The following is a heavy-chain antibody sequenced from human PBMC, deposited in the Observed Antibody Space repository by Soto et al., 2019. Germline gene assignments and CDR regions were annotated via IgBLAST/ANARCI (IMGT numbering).Heavy chain of an antibody. D-gene: IGHD6-13*01. CDR2: IDDDGSST. Sequence: GSLRLSCAASGFIFSKYWMHGARQAPGKGLVWVSRIDDDGSSTSYADSVKGRFTISRDNAKNTLYLQMNSLRAEDTAVYYCARGRYSSSLNYGMDVWGQGTTVTVSS. J-gene: IGHJ6*02. CDR1: GFIFSKYW. V-gene: IGHV3-74*01. CDR3: ARGRYSSSLNYGMDV.